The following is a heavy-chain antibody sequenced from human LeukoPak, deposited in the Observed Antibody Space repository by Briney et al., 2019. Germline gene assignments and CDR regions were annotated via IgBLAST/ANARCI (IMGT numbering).Heavy chain of an antibody. V-gene: IGHV3-7*01. Sequence: GGSLRLSCSAPGFNFNYFLMSWVRQAPGKGLEWVAHIKQDGSEKYYVDSVEGRFTISRDNAKNSLYLEMNSLRAEDTAVYYCARDIGDSSGYYGSYFDYWGQGTLVTVSS. CDR1: GFNFNYFL. J-gene: IGHJ4*02. CDR2: IKQDGSEK. CDR3: ARDIGDSSGYYGSYFDY. D-gene: IGHD3-22*01.